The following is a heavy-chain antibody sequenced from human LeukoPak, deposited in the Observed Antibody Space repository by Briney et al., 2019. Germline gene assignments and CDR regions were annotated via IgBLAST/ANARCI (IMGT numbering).Heavy chain of an antibody. CDR2: ISSNGGNT. V-gene: IGHV3-64D*06. CDR1: GFIFSSSA. J-gene: IGHJ4*02. CDR3: VEERSRWYSSSCFEY. Sequence: PGGSLRLSCSASGFIFSSSAMHWVRQASGKGLEYVSGISSNGGNTYYADSVKGRFTISRDNSKNTLYLQMSSLRVEDTAVYYCVEERSRWYSSSCFEYWGQGTLVTVSS. D-gene: IGHD6-13*01.